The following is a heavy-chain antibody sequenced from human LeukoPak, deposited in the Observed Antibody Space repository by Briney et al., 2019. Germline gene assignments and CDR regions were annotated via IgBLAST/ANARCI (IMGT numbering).Heavy chain of an antibody. V-gene: IGHV1-69*04. CDR1: GYTYTTDG. J-gene: IGHJ6*02. CDR2: IIPILGIA. Sequence: GASVKVSCKASGYTYTTDGISWVRQAPGQGLEWMGRIIPILGIANYAQKFQGRVTITADKSTSTAYMELSSLRSEDTAVYYCARDTRITFYGMDVWGQGTTVTVSS. CDR3: ARDTRITFYGMDV. D-gene: IGHD3-10*01.